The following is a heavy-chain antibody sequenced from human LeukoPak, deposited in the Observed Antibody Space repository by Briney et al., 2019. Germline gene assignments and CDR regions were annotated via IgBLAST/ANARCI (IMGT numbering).Heavy chain of an antibody. CDR2: IYYSGST. Sequence: PSETLSLTCTVSGGSISSGGYYWSWIRQHPGKGLEWIGYIYYSGSTYYNPSLKSRVTISVDTSKNQFSLKLSSVTAADTAVYYCARDHYYGSGSYYDPDYWGQGTLVTVSS. J-gene: IGHJ4*02. CDR1: GGSISSGGYY. V-gene: IGHV4-30-4*08. CDR3: ARDHYYGSGSYYDPDY. D-gene: IGHD3-10*01.